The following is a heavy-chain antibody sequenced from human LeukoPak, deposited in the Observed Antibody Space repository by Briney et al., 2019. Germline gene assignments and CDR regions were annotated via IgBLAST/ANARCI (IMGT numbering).Heavy chain of an antibody. V-gene: IGHV3-30-3*01. CDR2: ISYDGSNK. CDR3: ARDLDSSSWYILWFDP. D-gene: IGHD6-13*01. CDR1: GFIFSNYA. J-gene: IGHJ5*02. Sequence: PGGSLRLSCAASGFIFSNYAMHWVRQAPGKGLEWVAVISYDGSNKYYADSVKGRFTISRDNSKNTLFLQMNSLRTEDTAVYYCARDLDSSSWYILWFDPWGQGNLVTVSS.